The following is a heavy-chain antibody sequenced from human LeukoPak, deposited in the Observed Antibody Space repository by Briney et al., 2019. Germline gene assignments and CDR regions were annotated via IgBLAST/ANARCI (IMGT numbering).Heavy chain of an antibody. CDR3: ARAYQGVLWFGELFDY. D-gene: IGHD3-10*01. J-gene: IGHJ4*02. Sequence: PSGTLSLTCTVSGGSISSYYWSWIRQPPGKGLEWIGYIYYSGSTNYNPSLKSRVTISVDTSKNQFSLKLSSVTAADTAVYYCARAYQGVLWFGELFDYWGQGTLVTVSS. V-gene: IGHV4-59*01. CDR2: IYYSGST. CDR1: GGSISSYY.